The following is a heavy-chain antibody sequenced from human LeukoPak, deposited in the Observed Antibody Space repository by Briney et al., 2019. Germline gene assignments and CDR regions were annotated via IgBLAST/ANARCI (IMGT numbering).Heavy chain of an antibody. J-gene: IGHJ4*02. V-gene: IGHV3-30*18. CDR1: GFTFSSYG. CDR2: IPYDGSNK. CDR3: AKAGGNYGDYGSDFDY. D-gene: IGHD4-17*01. Sequence: GGSLRLSCAASGFTFSSYGMHWVRQAPGKGLEWVAVIPYDGSNKYYADSVKGRFTISRDNSKNTLYLQMNSLRAEDTAVYYCAKAGGNYGDYGSDFDYWGQGTLVTVS.